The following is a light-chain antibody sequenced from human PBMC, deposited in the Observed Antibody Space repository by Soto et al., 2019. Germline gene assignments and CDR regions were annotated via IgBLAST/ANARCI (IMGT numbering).Light chain of an antibody. CDR2: RTV. CDR1: ASNIGSKA. J-gene: IGLJ1*01. Sequence: QSVLTQSPSASGTPGQRVTISCSGSASNIGSKAVNWYQQFPGTAPKLIIYRTVERPSGVPARFYGSKSGTSASLAINGLQSEDEADYYCAAWDDRVDEYVFGTGTKVT. V-gene: IGLV1-44*01. CDR3: AAWDDRVDEYV.